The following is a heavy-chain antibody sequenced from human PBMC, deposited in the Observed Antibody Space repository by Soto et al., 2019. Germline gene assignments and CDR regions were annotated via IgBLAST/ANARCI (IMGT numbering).Heavy chain of an antibody. J-gene: IGHJ3*01. CDR3: ARDVAYDTFDV. Sequence: EVQLVEPGGGLVQPGGSLRLSCLASQFSFTHYWMSWVRHAPGKGLEWVANINQDGSTQNYVDSVKGRFTISRDNAKNSVSLQMDSLRAEDAAVYYCARDVAYDTFDVWGQGTLVTVSS. V-gene: IGHV3-7*04. CDR2: INQDGSTQ. CDR1: QFSFTHYW.